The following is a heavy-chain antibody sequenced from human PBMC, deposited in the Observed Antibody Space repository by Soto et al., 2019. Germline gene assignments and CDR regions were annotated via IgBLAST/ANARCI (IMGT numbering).Heavy chain of an antibody. Sequence: GGSLRLSCAASGFTFSSYAMHWVRQAPGKGLEWVAVISYDGSNKYYADSVKGRFTISRDNSKNTLYLQMNSLRAEDTAVYYCARPGTRTSSHTYFDYWGQGTLVTVSS. CDR1: GFTFSSYA. J-gene: IGHJ4*02. CDR2: ISYDGSNK. CDR3: ARPGTRTSSHTYFDY. D-gene: IGHD2-2*02. V-gene: IGHV3-30-3*01.